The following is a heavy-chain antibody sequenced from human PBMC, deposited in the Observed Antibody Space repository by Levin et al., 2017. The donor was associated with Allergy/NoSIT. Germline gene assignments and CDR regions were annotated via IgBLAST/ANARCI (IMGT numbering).Heavy chain of an antibody. CDR3: GRDFSGKYSIDH. Sequence: LGESLKISCEASGFIFSSHAIHWVRQAPGKGLDWVSYISLDGSFTSYAGSVKGRFTLSRDNSKNILFMQMNSLRVEDSGLYFCGRDFSGKYSIDHWGQGTLVTVSS. D-gene: IGHD6-25*01. V-gene: IGHV3-30*03. CDR1: GFIFSSHA. CDR2: ISLDGSFT. J-gene: IGHJ4*02.